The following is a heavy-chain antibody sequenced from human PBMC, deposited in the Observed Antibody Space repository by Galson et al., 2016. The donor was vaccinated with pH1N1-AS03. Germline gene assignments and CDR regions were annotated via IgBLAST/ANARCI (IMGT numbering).Heavy chain of an antibody. CDR1: GGSMTSPDW. V-gene: IGHV4-4*01. CDR2: VHYSGTT. Sequence: LSLTCAVSGGSMTSPDWWTWVRQPSGKGLEWIGEVHYSGTTSYNPSLNSRVTMSIDKSNNQFSLNLGPVTAADTAVYFCASAGYHTPGYHYWGQGALVTVSS. D-gene: IGHD3-16*02. CDR3: ASAGYHTPGYHY. J-gene: IGHJ4*02.